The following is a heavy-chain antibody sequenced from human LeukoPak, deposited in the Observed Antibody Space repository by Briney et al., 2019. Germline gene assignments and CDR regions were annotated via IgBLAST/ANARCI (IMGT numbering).Heavy chain of an antibody. Sequence: GGSLRLSCAASGFTFNAYAMSWVRQAPGKGLEWASSISGSGGSTYYAGSVKGRFTISRDNSRNTLYLQMNSLEAEDTAVYYCASNWRGCSSTTCYGGGLDYWGQGILVTVSS. J-gene: IGHJ4*02. D-gene: IGHD2-2*01. CDR2: ISGSGGST. CDR3: ASNWRGCSSTTCYGGGLDY. V-gene: IGHV3-23*01. CDR1: GFTFNAYA.